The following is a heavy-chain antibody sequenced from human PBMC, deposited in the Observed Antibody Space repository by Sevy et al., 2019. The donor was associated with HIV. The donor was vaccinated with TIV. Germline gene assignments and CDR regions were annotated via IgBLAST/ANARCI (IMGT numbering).Heavy chain of an antibody. CDR1: GFTFSSYS. Sequence: GESLKISCAASGFTFSSYSMNWVRQAPGKGLEWVSSISSSSSYIYYADSVKGRFTISRDNAKNSLYLQMNSLGAEDTAVYYCARYLEEGGSGSYLGAFDIWGQGTMVTVSS. V-gene: IGHV3-21*01. CDR3: ARYLEEGGSGSYLGAFDI. J-gene: IGHJ3*02. CDR2: ISSSSSYI. D-gene: IGHD3-10*01.